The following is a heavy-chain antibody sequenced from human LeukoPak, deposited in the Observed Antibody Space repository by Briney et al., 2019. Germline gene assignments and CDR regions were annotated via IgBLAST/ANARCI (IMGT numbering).Heavy chain of an antibody. Sequence: GGSLRLSCAASGFTFSSYGMHWVRQAPGKGLEWVAVIWYDGSNKYYADSVKGRFTISRDNSKNTLYLQMNSLRAEDTAVYYCARDRRQYYYDSSGPSDYWGQGTLVTVSS. CDR2: IWYDGSNK. CDR3: ARDRRQYYYDSSGPSDY. D-gene: IGHD3-22*01. J-gene: IGHJ4*02. V-gene: IGHV3-33*01. CDR1: GFTFSSYG.